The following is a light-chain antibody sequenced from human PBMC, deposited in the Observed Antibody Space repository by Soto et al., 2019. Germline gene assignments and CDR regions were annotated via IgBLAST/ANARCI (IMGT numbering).Light chain of an antibody. CDR1: QSVLYSSNNKKY. CDR2: WAS. Sequence: DIVLTQSPDSLAVSLGERATINCKSSQSVLYSSNNKKYLAWYQQKPGQPPKLLIYWASTRESGVPGRFSGSGSGTDFTLTISSLQAEDVAVYYCQQYYSTPWTFGQGTKVEIK. J-gene: IGKJ1*01. V-gene: IGKV4-1*01. CDR3: QQYYSTPWT.